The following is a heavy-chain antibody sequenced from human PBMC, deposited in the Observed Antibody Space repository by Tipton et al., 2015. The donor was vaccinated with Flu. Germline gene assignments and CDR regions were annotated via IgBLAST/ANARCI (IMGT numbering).Heavy chain of an antibody. V-gene: IGHV4-61*01. Sequence: LRLSCTVSGGSVSSGSYYWSWIRQPPGKGLEWIGYIYYSGSTNYNPSLKSRVTISVDTSKNQFSLKLSSVTAADTAVYYCARDRDFNRFDPWGQGTLVTVSS. CDR3: ARDRDFNRFDP. D-gene: IGHD3-3*01. CDR1: GGSVSSGSYY. CDR2: IYYSGST. J-gene: IGHJ5*02.